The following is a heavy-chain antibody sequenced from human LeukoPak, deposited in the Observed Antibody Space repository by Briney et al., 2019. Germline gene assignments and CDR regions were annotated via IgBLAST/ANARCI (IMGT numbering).Heavy chain of an antibody. D-gene: IGHD6-13*01. CDR2: IYYSGST. CDR1: GGSISSSSDY. J-gene: IGHJ5*02. Sequence: PSETLSLTCTVSGGSISSSSDYWGWIRQPTGKGLEWIGSIYYSGSTYYNPSLKSRVTISVDTSKNQFSLKLSSVTAADTAVYYCATIASGSWFDPWGQGTLVTVSS. CDR3: ATIASGSWFDP. V-gene: IGHV4-39*01.